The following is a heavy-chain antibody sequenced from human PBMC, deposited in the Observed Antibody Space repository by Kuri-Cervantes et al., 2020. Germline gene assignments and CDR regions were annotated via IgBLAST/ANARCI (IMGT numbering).Heavy chain of an antibody. CDR1: GYTFTSYG. CDR3: ARAGYQPLLLNDAFDI. V-gene: IGHV1-18*01. J-gene: IGHJ3*02. CDR2: ISAYNGNT. D-gene: IGHD2-21*02. Sequence: ASVKVSCKASGYTFTSYGISWVRQAPGQGLEWMGWISAYNGNTNYAQKLQGRVTMTTDTSTSTAYMELRSLRSDDTAVYYCARAGYQPLLLNDAFDIWGQGTMVTVSS.